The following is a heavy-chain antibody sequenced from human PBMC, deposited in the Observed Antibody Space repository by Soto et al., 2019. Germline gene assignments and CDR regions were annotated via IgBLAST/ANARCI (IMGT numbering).Heavy chain of an antibody. CDR3: ARDKHYDSSGYPNWFDP. Sequence: ASVKVSCKASGYTFTSYGISWVRQAPGQGLEWMGWISAYNGNTNYAQKLQGRVTMTTDTSTSTAYMELRSLRSDDTAVYYCARDKHYDSSGYPNWFDPWGQGTLVTVSS. CDR2: ISAYNGNT. J-gene: IGHJ5*02. CDR1: GYTFTSYG. V-gene: IGHV1-18*01. D-gene: IGHD3-22*01.